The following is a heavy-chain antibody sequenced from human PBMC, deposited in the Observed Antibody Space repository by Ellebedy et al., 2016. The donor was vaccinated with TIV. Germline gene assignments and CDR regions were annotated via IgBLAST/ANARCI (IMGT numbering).Heavy chain of an antibody. CDR1: GFTFSRYW. D-gene: IGHD3-22*01. Sequence: GESLKISCAASGFTFSRYWMSWLRQAPGKGLENVAHITFDEIEKYHADSVKGRFTISRDNAKNSLYLQMNSLRAEDTAVYYCARVYDSIDYWGQGTLVTVSS. CDR2: ITFDEIEK. CDR3: ARVYDSIDY. J-gene: IGHJ4*02. V-gene: IGHV3-7*02.